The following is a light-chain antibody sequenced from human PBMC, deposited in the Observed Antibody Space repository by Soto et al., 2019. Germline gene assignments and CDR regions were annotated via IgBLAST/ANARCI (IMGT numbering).Light chain of an antibody. J-gene: IGKJ1*01. V-gene: IGKV3-20*01. CDR1: QSVSSSY. CDR3: QQHGSSPWM. CDR2: GAS. Sequence: EVVLTQSPGTLSLSPGERATLSCRASQSVSSSYVAWYQQIPGQTPRLLIYGASSRATGIPDRFSGSGSGTDFTLTISRLEPEDFAGYYCQQHGSSPWMFGQGTKVEI.